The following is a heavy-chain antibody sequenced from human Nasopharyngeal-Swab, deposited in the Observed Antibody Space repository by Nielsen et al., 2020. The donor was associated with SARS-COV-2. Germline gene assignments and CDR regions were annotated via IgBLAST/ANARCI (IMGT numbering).Heavy chain of an antibody. D-gene: IGHD1-1*01. CDR1: GYTFIDYF. Sequence: ASVKVSCKASGYTFIDYFLHWVRQTPGQSLEWIGWINPHTDATNYAQKFQGRVSMTRDTSISTIYMELRSLSSDDTAVFYCTREAPMSGRSINYFDPWGQGTLVTVSS. CDR3: TREAPMSGRSINYFDP. V-gene: IGHV1-2*02. CDR2: INPHTDAT. J-gene: IGHJ5*02.